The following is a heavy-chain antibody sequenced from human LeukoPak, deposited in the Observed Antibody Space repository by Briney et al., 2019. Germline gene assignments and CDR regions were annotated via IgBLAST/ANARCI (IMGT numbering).Heavy chain of an antibody. D-gene: IGHD1-26*01. CDR3: ARVQWELLYPDY. J-gene: IGHJ4*02. V-gene: IGHV3-30-3*01. CDR2: ISYDESYR. Sequence: GSLRLSCAASGFTFSSYAMHCVRQAPGKGLEWVALISYDESYRYYADSVKGRFTISRDNSKNTLYLQMNSLRADDTAVYYCARVQWELLYPDYWGQGTLVTVSS. CDR1: GFTFSSYA.